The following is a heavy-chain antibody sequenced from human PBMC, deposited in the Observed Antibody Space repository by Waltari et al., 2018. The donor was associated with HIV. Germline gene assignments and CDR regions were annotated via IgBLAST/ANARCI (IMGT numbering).Heavy chain of an antibody. J-gene: IGHJ3*02. CDR1: GFTFDEYA. CDR2: ISWDGGST. CDR3: STYGDSEAFDI. Sequence: EVQLVESGGVVVQPGGSLRLSCAACGFTFDEYAMHWVRQAPGKGLEWVSLISWDGGSTYYADSVKGRFTISRDNSKNSLYLQMNSLRAEDTALYYCSTYGDSEAFDIWGQGTMVTVSS. D-gene: IGHD4-17*01. V-gene: IGHV3-43D*03.